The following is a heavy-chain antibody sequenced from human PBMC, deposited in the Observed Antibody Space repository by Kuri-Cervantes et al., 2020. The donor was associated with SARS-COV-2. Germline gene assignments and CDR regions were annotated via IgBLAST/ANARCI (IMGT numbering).Heavy chain of an antibody. CDR1: GFTVSSNY. CDR2: ISSSGSTI. J-gene: IGHJ4*02. D-gene: IGHD6-19*01. V-gene: IGHV3-11*04. CDR3: ARVDPPLIDSSGLTGIDY. Sequence: GESLKISCAASGFTVSSNYMSWVRQAPGKGLEWVSYISSSGSTIYYADSVKGRFTISRDNAKNSLYLQMNSLRAEDTAVYYCARVDPPLIDSSGLTGIDYWGQGTLVTVSS.